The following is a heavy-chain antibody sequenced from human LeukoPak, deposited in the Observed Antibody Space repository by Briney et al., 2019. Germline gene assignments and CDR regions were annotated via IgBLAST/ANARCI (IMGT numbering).Heavy chain of an antibody. D-gene: IGHD3-22*01. V-gene: IGHV4-59*01. CDR3: ARAGSGYSFDY. CDR2: IYYSGST. CDR1: GASISSYY. J-gene: IGHJ4*02. Sequence: SETLSLTCSVSGASISSYYWSWIRQPPGKGLEWIAYIYYSGSTNYNPSLKSRVTISVDTSKNQFSLKLSSITAADTAVYYCARAGSGYSFDYWGQGTLVTVSS.